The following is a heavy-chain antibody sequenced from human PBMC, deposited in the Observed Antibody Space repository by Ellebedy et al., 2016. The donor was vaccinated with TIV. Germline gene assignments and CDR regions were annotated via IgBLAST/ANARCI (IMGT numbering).Heavy chain of an antibody. CDR2: IYHSGST. CDR3: ARDEETTVTRRGAFDI. D-gene: IGHD4-17*01. CDR1: GGSIRSSGYY. Sequence: MPGGSLRLSCTVSGGSIRSSGYYWGWIRQPPGKDLEWIASIYHSGSTDYNPSLKSRVTISVDTSKSQFSLKVSSVTAADTAVYYCARDEETTVTRRGAFDIWGQGTMVTVSS. V-gene: IGHV4-39*07. J-gene: IGHJ3*02.